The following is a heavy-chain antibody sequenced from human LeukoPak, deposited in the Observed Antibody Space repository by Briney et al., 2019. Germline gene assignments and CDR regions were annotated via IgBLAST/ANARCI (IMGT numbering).Heavy chain of an antibody. CDR2: ISWNSDNR. V-gene: IGHV3-9*01. CDR1: GFTFDDYA. Sequence: PGGSLRLSCAASGFTFDDYAMHWVRQAPGKGLEWVSGISWNSDNRGYADSVKGRFTISRDNAKNSLYLQMNSLRVEDTAVYYCASRKYSSNHFDYWGQGTLVTVSS. D-gene: IGHD6-13*01. J-gene: IGHJ4*02. CDR3: ASRKYSSNHFDY.